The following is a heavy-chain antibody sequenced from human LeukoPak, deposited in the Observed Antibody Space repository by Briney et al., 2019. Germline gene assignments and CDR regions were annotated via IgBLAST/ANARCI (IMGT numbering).Heavy chain of an antibody. D-gene: IGHD3-10*01. CDR2: INPSGGST. V-gene: IGHV1-46*01. Sequence: ASVKVSRKASGYTFTSYYMHWVRQAPGQGLEWMGIINPSGGSTSYAQKFQGRVTMTRDTSTSTVYMELSSLRSEDTAVYYCARDRGTMVRGVIIPTEYFDYWGQGTLVTVSS. CDR3: ARDRGTMVRGVIIPTEYFDY. CDR1: GYTFTSYY. J-gene: IGHJ4*02.